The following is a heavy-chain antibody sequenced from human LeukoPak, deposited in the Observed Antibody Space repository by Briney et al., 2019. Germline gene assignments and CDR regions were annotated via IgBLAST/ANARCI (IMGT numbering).Heavy chain of an antibody. V-gene: IGHV1-46*01. D-gene: IGHD2-15*01. Sequence: ASVKVSCKASGYTFTSYGISWVRQAPGQGLEWMGIINPSGGSTSYAQKFQGRVTMTRDTSTSTVYMELSSLRSEDTAVYCCAGGSGGVYYFDYWGQGTLVTVSS. CDR3: AGGSGGVYYFDY. CDR1: GYTFTSYG. J-gene: IGHJ4*02. CDR2: INPSGGST.